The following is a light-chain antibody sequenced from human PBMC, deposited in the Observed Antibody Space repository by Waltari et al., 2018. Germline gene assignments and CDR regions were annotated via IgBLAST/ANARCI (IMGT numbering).Light chain of an antibody. CDR1: RDITNF. CDR2: EAS. V-gene: IGKV1-33*01. CDR3: QQYDDVPIT. J-gene: IGKJ5*01. Sequence: DIQMTQSPASLSASVGDRVDITCQATRDITNFLSWFQQKSGRTPRLLIYEASILDTGVPSRFSGRGSGTHFTLTINDVQPEDSATYFCQQYDDVPITFCQVTRLDI.